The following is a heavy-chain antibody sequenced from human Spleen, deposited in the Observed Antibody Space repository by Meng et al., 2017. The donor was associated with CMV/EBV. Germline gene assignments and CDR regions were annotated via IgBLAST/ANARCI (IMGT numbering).Heavy chain of an antibody. CDR2: LWHDGEAN. CDR3: VKGAYYDFWTGYFTSRD. D-gene: IGHD3-3*01. Sequence: FNLNDYGLHWVRQAPGKGLQWVAVLWHDGEANYQEYSVKGRFTISRDNSKNTLFLQMNSLRDEDTAMYYCVKGAYYDFWTGYFTSRDWGQGTLVTVSS. CDR1: FNLNDYG. J-gene: IGHJ4*02. V-gene: IGHV3-33*03.